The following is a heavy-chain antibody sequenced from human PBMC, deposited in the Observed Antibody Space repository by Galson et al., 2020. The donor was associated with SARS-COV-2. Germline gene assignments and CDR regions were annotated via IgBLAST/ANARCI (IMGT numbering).Heavy chain of an antibody. CDR1: GFSLSTSGMC. J-gene: IGHJ5*02. V-gene: IGHV2-70*01. Sequence: SGPTLVKPTQTLTLTCTFSGFSLSTSGMCVSWIRQPPGKALEWLALIDWDDDKYYSTSLKTRLTISKDTSKNQVVLRMTNMDPVDTATYYCARNQLRFLEWLPFDPWGQGTLVTVSS. CDR3: ARNQLRFLEWLPFDP. D-gene: IGHD3-3*01. CDR2: IDWDDDK.